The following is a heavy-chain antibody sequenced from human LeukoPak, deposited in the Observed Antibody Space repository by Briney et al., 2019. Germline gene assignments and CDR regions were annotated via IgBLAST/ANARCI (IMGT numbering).Heavy chain of an antibody. D-gene: IGHD3-22*01. Sequence: ASVKVSCKASGYTFTGYYMHWVRQAPGQGLEWIGWINPNSGGTNYAQKFQGRVTMTRDTSISTAYTELSRLRSDDTAVYYCARDPIISGYYFTYNWFDPWGQGTLVTVSS. CDR1: GYTFTGYY. V-gene: IGHV1-2*02. CDR2: INPNSGGT. CDR3: ARDPIISGYYFTYNWFDP. J-gene: IGHJ5*02.